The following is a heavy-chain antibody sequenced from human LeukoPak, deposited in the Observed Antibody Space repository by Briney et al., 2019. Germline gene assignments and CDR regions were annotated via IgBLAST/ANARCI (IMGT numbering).Heavy chain of an antibody. CDR1: GFTFSTYG. D-gene: IGHD6-19*01. CDR3: AKDAFSSGWELFDY. CDR2: IRYDGGNK. J-gene: IGHJ4*02. Sequence: GRSLGLSCAASGFTFSTYGMHWVRQAPGKGLEWLAVIRYDGGNKYYADSVKGRFTISRDNSKNTLYLQMNSLRAEDTAVYSCAKDAFSSGWELFDYWGQGTLVTVSS. V-gene: IGHV3-30*02.